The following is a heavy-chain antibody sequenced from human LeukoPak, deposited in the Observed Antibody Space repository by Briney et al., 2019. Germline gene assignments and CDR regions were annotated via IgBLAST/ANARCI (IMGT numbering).Heavy chain of an antibody. CDR1: GFTFSGYT. D-gene: IGHD4-23*01. J-gene: IGHJ6*02. V-gene: IGHV3-21*01. CDR3: ARERDDYGGWNGMDV. CDR2: ISSSSSYI. Sequence: PGGSLRLSCAASGFTFSGYTMNWVRQAPGKGLEWVSYISSSSSYIYYADSVKGRITISRDNAKKSLYLQMNSLRAEDTAVYYCARERDDYGGWNGMDVGGQGTTVTVSS.